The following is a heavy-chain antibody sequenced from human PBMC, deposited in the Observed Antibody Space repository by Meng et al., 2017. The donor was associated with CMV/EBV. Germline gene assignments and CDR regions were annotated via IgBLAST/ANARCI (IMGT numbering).Heavy chain of an antibody. CDR1: GFTVSSYA. CDR2: ISYDGSNK. V-gene: IGHV3-30*04. J-gene: IGHJ4*02. CDR3: ASRVRGYSYGDFDY. D-gene: IGHD5-18*01. Sequence: ACGFTVSSYAMHWVRQAPGKGLEWVAVISYDGSNKYYADSVKGRFTISRDNSKNTLYLQMNSLRAEDTAVYYCASRVRGYSYGDFDYWGQGTLVTVSS.